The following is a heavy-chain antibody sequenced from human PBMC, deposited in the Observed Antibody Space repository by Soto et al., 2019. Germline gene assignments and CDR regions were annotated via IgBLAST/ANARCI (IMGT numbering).Heavy chain of an antibody. D-gene: IGHD1-26*01. V-gene: IGHV1-18*01. CDR2: ISAHNGDT. CDR1: GYTFTSYG. Sequence: AAVKVSCKASGYTFTSYGFSWVRQAPGQGLEWMGWISAHNGDTIYAQKFQDRITMTTDTSTNTAYLELRSLKSGDTAVFYCARSSGTYPPSRYYYGLAVWGQGTTVTVSS. J-gene: IGHJ6*02. CDR3: ARSSGTYPPSRYYYGLAV.